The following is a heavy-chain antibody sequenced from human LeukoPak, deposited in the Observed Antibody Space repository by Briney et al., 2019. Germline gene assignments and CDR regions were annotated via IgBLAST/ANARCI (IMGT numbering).Heavy chain of an antibody. J-gene: IGHJ4*02. D-gene: IGHD2-21*01. CDR1: GFTFSDYN. CDR3: ARSSSVTIPGYYFDY. Sequence: GGSLRLSCAASGFTFSDYNMRWIRQAPGKGLEWVSSISRSGSTKYYADSVKGRFTISRDNAKNSLFLQMNSLRAEDTAVYYCARSSSVTIPGYYFDYWGQGTLVTVSS. V-gene: IGHV3-11*01. CDR2: ISRSGSTK.